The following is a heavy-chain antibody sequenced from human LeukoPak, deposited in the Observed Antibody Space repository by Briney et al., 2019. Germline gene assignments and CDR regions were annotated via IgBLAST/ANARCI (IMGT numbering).Heavy chain of an antibody. CDR3: ARGSRSGSKLGYDY. Sequence: SETLSLTCAVSGGSISSSNWWSWVRQPPGKGLEWIGEIYHSGSTNYNPSLKSRVTISVDKSKNQFSLKPSSVTAADTAVYYCARGSRSGSKLGYDYWGQGTLVTVSS. CDR1: GGSISSSNW. CDR2: IYHSGST. V-gene: IGHV4-4*02. J-gene: IGHJ4*02. D-gene: IGHD1-26*01.